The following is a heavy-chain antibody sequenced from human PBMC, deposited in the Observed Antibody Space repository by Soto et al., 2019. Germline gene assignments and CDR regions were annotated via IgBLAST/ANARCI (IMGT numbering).Heavy chain of an antibody. CDR2: IYHSGST. J-gene: IGHJ4*02. V-gene: IGHV4-4*02. CDR1: GGSISSSNW. D-gene: IGHD3-22*01. Sequence: SETLSLTCAVSGGSISSSNWWSWVRQPPGKGLEWIGEIYHSGSTNYNPSLKSRVTISVDKSKNQFSLKLSSVTAADTAVYYCARDTYYYDSSGYKIFDYWGQGTLVTVSS. CDR3: ARDTYYYDSSGYKIFDY.